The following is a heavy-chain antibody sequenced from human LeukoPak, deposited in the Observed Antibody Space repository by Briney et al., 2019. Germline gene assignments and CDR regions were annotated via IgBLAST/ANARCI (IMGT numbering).Heavy chain of an antibody. CDR3: ARGVLGYSYGFDY. D-gene: IGHD5-18*01. CDR2: IFSGGTT. CDR1: GFSFSTYV. Sequence: GGSLRLSCAASGFSFSTYVMTWVRQAPGKGLEWVSVIFSGGTTYYADSVKGRFTISRHNSENTLYLQMNSLRGEDTAMYYCARGVLGYSYGFDYWGQGTLVTVSS. V-gene: IGHV3-53*04. J-gene: IGHJ4*02.